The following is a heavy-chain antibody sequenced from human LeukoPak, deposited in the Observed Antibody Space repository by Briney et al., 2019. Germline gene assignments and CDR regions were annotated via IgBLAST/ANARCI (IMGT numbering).Heavy chain of an antibody. V-gene: IGHV4-38-2*02. D-gene: IGHD3-10*02. CDR1: GYSISSGYY. CDR2: IYYSGST. Sequence: PSETLSLTCTVSGYSISSGYYWGWIRQPPGKGLEWIGYIYYSGSTNYNPSLKSRVTISVDTSKNQFSLKLSSVTAADTAVYYCARRPRMFGEFPFDYWGQGTLVTVSS. J-gene: IGHJ4*02. CDR3: ARRPRMFGEFPFDY.